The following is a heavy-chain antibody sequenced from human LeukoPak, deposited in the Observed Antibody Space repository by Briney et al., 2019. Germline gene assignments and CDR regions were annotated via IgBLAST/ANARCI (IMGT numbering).Heavy chain of an antibody. CDR1: GYSFTSYW. J-gene: IGHJ4*02. CDR3: ARRSSGNGGAFDY. Sequence: GESLKISCKGCGYSFTSYWIGWVRQMPGKGVEWRGIIYPGDSDTRYSPSFQGQVTISADKSISTAYLQWSSLKASDTAMYYCARRSSGNGGAFDYWGQGTLVTVSS. V-gene: IGHV5-51*01. D-gene: IGHD6-19*01. CDR2: IYPGDSDT.